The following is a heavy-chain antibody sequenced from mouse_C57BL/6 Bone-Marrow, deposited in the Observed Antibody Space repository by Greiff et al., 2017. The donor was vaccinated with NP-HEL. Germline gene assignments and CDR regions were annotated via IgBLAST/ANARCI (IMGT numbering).Heavy chain of an antibody. D-gene: IGHD1-1*01. CDR2: IDPNSGGT. Sequence: QVQLQQPGAELVKPGASVKLSCKASGYTFTSYLMHWVKQRPGRGLEWIGRIDPNSGGTKYNEKFKSKATLTVDKPSSTAYMQLNSLTSEEPAVYYCARYYYGSSPFDYWGQGTTLTVSS. CDR3: ARYYYGSSPFDY. CDR1: GYTFTSYL. J-gene: IGHJ2*01. V-gene: IGHV1-72*01.